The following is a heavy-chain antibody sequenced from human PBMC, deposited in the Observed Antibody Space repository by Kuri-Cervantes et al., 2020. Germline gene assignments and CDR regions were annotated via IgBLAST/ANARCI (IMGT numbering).Heavy chain of an antibody. D-gene: IGHD4-17*01. CDR2: INAGNGNT. Sequence: ASVKVSCKASGYTFTSYAMHWVRQAPGQRLEWMGWINAGNGNTKYSQRLQGRVTMTTDTSTSTAYMELRNLRSDDTAVYYCMRGAMTTVSSPFFYWGQGTLVTVSS. CDR1: GYTFTSYA. J-gene: IGHJ4*02. CDR3: MRGAMTTVSSPFFY. V-gene: IGHV1-3*01.